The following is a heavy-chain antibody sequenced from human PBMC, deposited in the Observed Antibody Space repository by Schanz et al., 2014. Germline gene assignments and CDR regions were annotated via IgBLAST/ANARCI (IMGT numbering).Heavy chain of an antibody. CDR3: ARAAGPVDY. J-gene: IGHJ4*02. CDR2: IYYSGST. D-gene: IGHD6-13*01. CDR1: GGSISSGGYT. Sequence: QVQLQESGPGLVKPSQTLSLTCAVSGGSISSGGYTWSWIRQPPGKGLEWIGYIYYSGSTYYNPSRKSRVTISVDTSKNQCALMLGSVTAADTAVYYCARAAGPVDYWGQGTLVTVSS. V-gene: IGHV4-30-4*07.